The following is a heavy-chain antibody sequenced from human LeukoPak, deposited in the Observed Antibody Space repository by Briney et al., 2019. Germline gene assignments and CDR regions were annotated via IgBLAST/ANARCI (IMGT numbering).Heavy chain of an antibody. CDR3: ARDGPYGDYGQGDY. CDR1: GFTPSIYG. V-gene: IGHV3-33*01. J-gene: IGHJ4*02. D-gene: IGHD4-17*01. Sequence: GGSLRLSCATSGFTPSIYGMHWVRQAPGKGLEWVAVLWADGTNHYYADSVKGRFTISRDTSKNTLYLQMDSLRAEDTAVYYCARDGPYGDYGQGDYWGQGTLVTVSS. CDR2: LWADGTNH.